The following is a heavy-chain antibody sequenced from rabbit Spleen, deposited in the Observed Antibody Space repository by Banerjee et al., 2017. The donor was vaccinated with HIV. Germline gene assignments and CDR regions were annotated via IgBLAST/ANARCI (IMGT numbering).Heavy chain of an antibody. CDR1: GFDFSDSS. Sequence: QEQLVESGGGLVQPEGSLTLTCKASGFDFSDSSMCWVRQAPGKGLEWIACIYTGSSGSTNYASWAKGRFTISKTSSTTVTLQMTRLTAADTATYFCARGDGNGIWAYYFNLWGPGTLVTVS. V-gene: IGHV1S45*01. D-gene: IGHD7-1*01. CDR3: ARGDGNGIWAYYFNL. CDR2: IYTGSSGST. J-gene: IGHJ4*01.